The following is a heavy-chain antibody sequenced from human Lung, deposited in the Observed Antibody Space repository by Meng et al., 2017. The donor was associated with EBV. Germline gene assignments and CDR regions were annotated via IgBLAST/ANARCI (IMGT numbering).Heavy chain of an antibody. D-gene: IGHD5-12*01. Sequence: QVLLVQSGSEVKKPGVSVQVLFKGSGYTFTSYGISWVRQAHGQGLQWMGWISAYNGNTNYAQKLQGRVTMTTDTSTSTAYMELRRPRSDDTAVYYCARNRPRGVATGAIWFDPWGQGTLVTVSS. CDR3: ARNRPRGVATGAIWFDP. J-gene: IGHJ5*02. CDR2: ISAYNGNT. V-gene: IGHV1-18*01. CDR1: GYTFTSYG.